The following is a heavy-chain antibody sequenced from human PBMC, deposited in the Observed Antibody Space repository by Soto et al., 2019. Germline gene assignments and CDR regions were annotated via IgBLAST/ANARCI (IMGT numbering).Heavy chain of an antibody. D-gene: IGHD6-13*01. V-gene: IGHV3-30-3*01. Sequence: QVQLVESGGGVVQPGRSLRLSCAASGFTFSSYAMHWVRQAPGKGLEWVAVISYDGSNKYYADAVKGRFTISRDNSKNPLYLQMNSLRAEDTAVYYCARDRGIAAAGTVYYYGMDVCGQGTTVTVSS. CDR3: ARDRGIAAAGTVYYYGMDV. CDR2: ISYDGSNK. J-gene: IGHJ6*02. CDR1: GFTFSSYA.